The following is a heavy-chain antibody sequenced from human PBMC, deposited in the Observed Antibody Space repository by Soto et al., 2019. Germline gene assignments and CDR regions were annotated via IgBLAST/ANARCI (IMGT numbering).Heavy chain of an antibody. D-gene: IGHD1-26*01. V-gene: IGHV5-51*01. CDR1: GYSYNNYW. CDR3: ARTQGGVVGATRYFYAMDV. Sequence: GESLKISCKGIGYSYNNYWIGWVRQMPGKGLEWMGMIYPSDSDTRYSPSFQGQVTISADKSISTAYLQWSSLKASDTAMYYCARTQGGVVGATRYFYAMDVWGQGTTVTVSS. CDR2: IYPSDSDT. J-gene: IGHJ6*02.